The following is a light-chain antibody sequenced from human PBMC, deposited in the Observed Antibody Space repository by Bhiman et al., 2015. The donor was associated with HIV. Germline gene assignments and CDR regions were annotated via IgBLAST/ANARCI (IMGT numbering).Light chain of an antibody. J-gene: IGLJ1*01. CDR3: TSYTTTGFFV. CDR1: NSDVGGYNF. Sequence: QSALTQPRSVSGSPGQSLTISCTGTNSDVGGYNFVSWYQQHPGKAPQLMIYDVSQRPSGISNRFSGSKSGNTASLTISGVQAEDEADYYCTSYTTTGFFVFGSATKVTVL. V-gene: IGLV2-14*03. CDR2: DVS.